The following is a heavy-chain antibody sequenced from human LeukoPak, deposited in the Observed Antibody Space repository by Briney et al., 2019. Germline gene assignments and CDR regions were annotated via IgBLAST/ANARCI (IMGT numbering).Heavy chain of an antibody. CDR1: GFTFSSYA. V-gene: IGHV3-23*01. Sequence: GGSLRLSCAASGFTFSSYAMRRVRQAPGKGLEWVSSITGSGDSTYYADSVKGRFTISRDNSKNTLYLQMNSLRAEDTAVYYCADSNYWYPVDYWGQGTLVTVSS. CDR2: ITGSGDST. D-gene: IGHD4-11*01. CDR3: ADSNYWYPVDY. J-gene: IGHJ4*02.